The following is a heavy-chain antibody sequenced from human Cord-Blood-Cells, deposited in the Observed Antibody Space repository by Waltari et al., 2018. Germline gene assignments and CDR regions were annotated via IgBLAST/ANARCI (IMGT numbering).Heavy chain of an antibody. CDR3: ARGDYRGMDV. J-gene: IGHJ6*02. Sequence: QVQLVQSGAEVKKPGASVKVSCKASGYTFTSYDINWVRQATGQGLEGRGWVNPNSCNTGSAPKFQGRVTITRNTSISTAYMELSSLRSEDTAVYYCARGDYRGMDVWGQGTTVTVSS. V-gene: IGHV1-8*03. CDR1: GYTFTSYD. CDR2: VNPNSCNT. D-gene: IGHD4-4*01.